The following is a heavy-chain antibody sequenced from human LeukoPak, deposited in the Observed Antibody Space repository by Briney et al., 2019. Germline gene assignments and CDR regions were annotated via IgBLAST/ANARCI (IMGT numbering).Heavy chain of an antibody. J-gene: IGHJ4*02. CDR1: GFTFSSYW. CDR3: ARSRSGYYEDY. D-gene: IGHD3-22*01. Sequence: GGSLRLSCAASGFTFSSYWMSWVRQAPGKGLEWVANIKKDGSEKYYVDSVKGRFTISRDNAKTSLYLQVNSLRAEDTAVYYCARSRSGYYEDYWGQGTLVTVFS. V-gene: IGHV3-7*01. CDR2: IKKDGSEK.